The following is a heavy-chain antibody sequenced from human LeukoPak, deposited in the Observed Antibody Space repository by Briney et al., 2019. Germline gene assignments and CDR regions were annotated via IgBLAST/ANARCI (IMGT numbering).Heavy chain of an antibody. V-gene: IGHV1-69*13. J-gene: IGHJ3*02. CDR3: ARDPPGYSGYDLYAFDI. Sequence: ASVKVSCKASGGTFSSYAISWVRQAPGQGLEWMGGIIPIFGTANYAQKFQGRVTITADESTSTAYMELSSLRSEDTAVYYCARDPPGYSGYDLYAFDIWGQGTMVTVSS. CDR1: GGTFSSYA. D-gene: IGHD5-12*01. CDR2: IIPIFGTA.